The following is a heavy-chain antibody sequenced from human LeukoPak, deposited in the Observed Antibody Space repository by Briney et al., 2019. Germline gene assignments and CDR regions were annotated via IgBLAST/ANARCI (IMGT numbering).Heavy chain of an antibody. J-gene: IGHJ4*02. V-gene: IGHV3-23*01. D-gene: IGHD3-22*01. CDR1: GITLSNYG. Sequence: GGSLRLSCAVSGITLSNYGMSWVRQAPGKGMEWVAGISDSGGRTNYADSVKGRLTISRDNPKNTLYLQMNSLRAEDTAVYFCAKRGVVIRVILVGFHKEAYYFDSWGQGALVTVSS. CDR3: AKRGVVIRVILVGFHKEAYYFDS. CDR2: ISDSGGRT.